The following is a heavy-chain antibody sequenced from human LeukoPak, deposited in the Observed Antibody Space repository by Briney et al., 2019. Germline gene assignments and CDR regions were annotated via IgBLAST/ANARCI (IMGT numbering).Heavy chain of an antibody. CDR2: VSGYNGNT. J-gene: IGHJ4*02. CDR3: ARTPTCSTSCYTGRFDY. V-gene: IGHV1-18*01. CDR1: GHTFSRHG. Sequence: WASVKVSCKTSGHTFSRHGITWVRQAPGQGLEWMGWVSGYNGNTNYALNVQGRVTMTTDTSTNTAYMELRSLRSDDTAVYYCARTPTCSTSCYTGRFDYWGQGTLVTVSS. D-gene: IGHD2-2*02.